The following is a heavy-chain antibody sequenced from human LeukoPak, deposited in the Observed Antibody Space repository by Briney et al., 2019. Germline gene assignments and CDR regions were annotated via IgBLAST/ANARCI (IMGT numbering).Heavy chain of an antibody. CDR1: GFSLSTSGVG. Sequence: SGPTLVNPTQTPTLTCTFSGFSLSTSGVGVGWIRQPPGKALEWLALIYWNDDNRYSPSLKSRLTITKDTSKNQVVLTMTNMDPVDTATYYCAHYGDYRFMWYFDYWGQGTLVTVSS. D-gene: IGHD4-17*01. CDR3: AHYGDYRFMWYFDY. J-gene: IGHJ4*02. CDR2: IYWNDDN. V-gene: IGHV2-5*01.